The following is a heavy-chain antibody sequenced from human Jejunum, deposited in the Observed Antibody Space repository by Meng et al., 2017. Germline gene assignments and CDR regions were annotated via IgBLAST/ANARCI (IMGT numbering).Heavy chain of an antibody. CDR1: GYTFTSYW. CDR2: IYPGHADT. V-gene: IGHV5-51*01. CDR3: ATTPFGGSDYPYY. J-gene: IGHJ4*02. Sequence: GESLKISCKGSGYTFTSYWIGWVRQMPGKGLEWMGIIYPGHADTRYRPSFQGQVTISADESISTAYLQWSSLRASDTAMYYCATTPFGGSDYPYYWGQGTLVTVSS. D-gene: IGHD2-21*01.